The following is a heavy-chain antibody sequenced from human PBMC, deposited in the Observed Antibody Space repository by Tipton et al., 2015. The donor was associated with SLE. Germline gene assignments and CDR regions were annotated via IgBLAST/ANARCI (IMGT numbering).Heavy chain of an antibody. D-gene: IGHD2-21*02. CDR3: ARGMVTWRGAILGVDV. J-gene: IGHJ6*02. Sequence: TLSLTCTVSSGSISSGGYYWSWIRQPPGKGLEWIGYVYYSGTTKYNPSLKSRVTISVDTSKNQFSLKLTSVTAADTAVYYCARGMVTWRGAILGVDVWGQGTTVNVSS. CDR1: SGSISSGGYY. V-gene: IGHV4-61*08. CDR2: VYYSGTT.